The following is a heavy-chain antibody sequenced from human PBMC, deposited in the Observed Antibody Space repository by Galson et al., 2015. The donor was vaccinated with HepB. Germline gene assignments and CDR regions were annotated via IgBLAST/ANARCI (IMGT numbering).Heavy chain of an antibody. CDR3: AKDQGTRFRGGSGSYERYYYYGMDV. J-gene: IGHJ6*02. CDR1: GFTFSSYG. CDR2: IRYDGSNK. V-gene: IGHV3-30*02. D-gene: IGHD3-10*01. Sequence: SLRLSCAASGFTFSSYGMHWVRQAPGKGLEWVAFIRYDGSNKYYADSVKGRFTISRDNSKNTLYLQMNSLRAEDTAVYYCAKDQGTRFRGGSGSYERYYYYGMDVWGQGTTVTVSS.